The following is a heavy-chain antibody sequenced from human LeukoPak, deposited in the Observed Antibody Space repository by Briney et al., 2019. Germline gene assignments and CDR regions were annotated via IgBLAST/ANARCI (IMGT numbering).Heavy chain of an antibody. J-gene: IGHJ2*01. CDR2: ISGSGGST. D-gene: IGHD1-26*01. Sequence: GGSLRLSCAASGFTFSSYAMSWVRQAPGKGLEWVSAISGSGGSTYYADSVKGRFTISRDNAKNSLYLQMNSLRAEDTAVYYCARDRRSGSYGRGSLNWYFDLWGRGTLVTVSS. CDR1: GFTFSSYA. V-gene: IGHV3-23*01. CDR3: ARDRRSGSYGRGSLNWYFDL.